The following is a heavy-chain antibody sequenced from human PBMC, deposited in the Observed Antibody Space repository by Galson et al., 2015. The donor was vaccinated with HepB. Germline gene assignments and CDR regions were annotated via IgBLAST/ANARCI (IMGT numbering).Heavy chain of an antibody. CDR1: GYTFTSYG. J-gene: IGHJ4*02. CDR2: ISAYNGNT. CDR3: ARDNDYYDSSGYYYHY. V-gene: IGHV1-18*04. Sequence: SVKVSCKASGYTFTSYGISWVRQAPGQGLEWMGWISAYNGNTNYAQKLQGRVTMTTDTSTSTAYMELRSLRSDDTAVYYCARDNDYYDSSGYYYHYWGQGTLVTVSS. D-gene: IGHD3-22*01.